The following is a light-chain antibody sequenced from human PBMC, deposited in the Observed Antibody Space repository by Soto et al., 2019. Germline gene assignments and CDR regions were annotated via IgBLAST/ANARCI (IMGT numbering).Light chain of an antibody. V-gene: IGKV1-5*03. CDR2: KAS. CDR3: QQYNSYSWT. J-gene: IGKJ1*01. CDR1: QSISSW. Sequence: DIQMTQSPSTLSASVGDRVTITCRASQSISSWLAWYQQKPGKAPKVLIYKASTLESGVPSRFSGSGSGTEFILTISSLQPDDFAIYYCQQYNSYSWTFGQGTKVEIK.